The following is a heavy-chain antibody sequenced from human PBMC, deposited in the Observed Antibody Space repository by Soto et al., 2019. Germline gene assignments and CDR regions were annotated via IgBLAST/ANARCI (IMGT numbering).Heavy chain of an antibody. CDR1: GGSISSGNSYS. CDR3: ARAVAPYLGTWFDP. Sequence: QLQLQESGSGLVKPSQTLSLTCAVSGGSISSGNSYSWSWIRQPPGKGLEWIGSISHTGRTSYNPSLKGRVTMSVDKSKNQFSLKLSSVTAADMAVHYCARAVAPYLGTWFDPWGQGSLVIVSS. J-gene: IGHJ5*02. D-gene: IGHD3-16*01. V-gene: IGHV4-30-2*01. CDR2: ISHTGRT.